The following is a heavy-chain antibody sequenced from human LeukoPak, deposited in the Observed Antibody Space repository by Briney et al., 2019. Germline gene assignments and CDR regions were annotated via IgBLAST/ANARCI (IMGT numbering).Heavy chain of an antibody. Sequence: GGSLRPSCAASGFTFTNYAMTWVRQAPGKGLEWVSSISASGVMTYYADSVKGQFTVSRDNSKNSLYLQINSLRAEDTAVYYCAKAVAATGYYYYYMDVWGKGTTVTISS. J-gene: IGHJ6*03. V-gene: IGHV3-23*01. CDR1: GFTFTNYA. D-gene: IGHD2-15*01. CDR3: AKAVAATGYYYYYMDV. CDR2: ISASGVMT.